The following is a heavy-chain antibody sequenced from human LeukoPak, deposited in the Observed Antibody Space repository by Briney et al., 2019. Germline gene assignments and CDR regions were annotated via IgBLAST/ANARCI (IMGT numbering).Heavy chain of an antibody. D-gene: IGHD6-19*01. CDR1: GVSISSSSYY. J-gene: IGHJ5*02. Sequence: SETLSLTCTVSGVSISSSSYYWGWIRQPPGKGLEWIGTVSSCGSTYYNTSLKSRVIISVDTSKNQFSLKVSSVTAADTAVYYCARLSRVAGRLNGIDPWGQGILVTVSS. CDR3: ARLSRVAGRLNGIDP. CDR2: VSSCGST. V-gene: IGHV4-39*01.